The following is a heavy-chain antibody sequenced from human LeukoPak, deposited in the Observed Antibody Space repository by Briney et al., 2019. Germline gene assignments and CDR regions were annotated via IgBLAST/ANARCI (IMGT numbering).Heavy chain of an antibody. CDR1: GFTFSSYG. V-gene: IGHV3-30*02. J-gene: IGHJ4*02. CDR2: IRYDGSNK. Sequence: GGTLRLSCAASGFTFSSYGMHWVRQAPGKGLEWVAFIRYDGSNKYYADSVKGRFTISRDNSKNTLYLQMNSLRAEDTAVYYCAKPVYYGSGSPDYWGQGTLVTVSS. CDR3: AKPVYYGSGSPDY. D-gene: IGHD3-10*01.